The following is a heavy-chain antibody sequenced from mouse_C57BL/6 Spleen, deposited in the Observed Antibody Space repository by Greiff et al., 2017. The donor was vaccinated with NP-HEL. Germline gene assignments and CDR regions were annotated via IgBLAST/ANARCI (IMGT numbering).Heavy chain of an antibody. CDR3: ARITVVAPGYFDV. CDR2: IYPGDGDT. Sequence: VQLQQSGAELVKPGASVKISCKASGYAFSSYWMNWVKQRPGKGLEWIGQIYPGDGDTNYNGKFKGKATLTADKSSSTAYMQLSSLTSEDSAVYCCARITVVAPGYFDVWGTGTTVTVSS. CDR1: GYAFSSYW. J-gene: IGHJ1*03. D-gene: IGHD1-1*01. V-gene: IGHV1-80*01.